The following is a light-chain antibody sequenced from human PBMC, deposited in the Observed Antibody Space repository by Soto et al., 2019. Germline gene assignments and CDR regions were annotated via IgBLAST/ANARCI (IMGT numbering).Light chain of an antibody. CDR3: SSYTSSSPL. Sequence: QSVLTQPASVSGSPGQSITISSTGTSSDVGGYNYVSWYQQHPGKAPKLMIYDVSNRPSGVSNRFSGSKSGNTASLTISGLQAEDEADYYCSSYTSSSPLFGGGTKLTVL. J-gene: IGLJ2*01. V-gene: IGLV2-14*01. CDR1: SSDVGGYNY. CDR2: DVS.